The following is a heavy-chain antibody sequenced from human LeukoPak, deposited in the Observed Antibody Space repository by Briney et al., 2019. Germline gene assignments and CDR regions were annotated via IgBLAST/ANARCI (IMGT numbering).Heavy chain of an antibody. D-gene: IGHD4-11*01. CDR1: GGSISSYY. CDR2: INHSGST. J-gene: IGHJ4*02. CDR3: ARLRLQGDLKATNLFDY. V-gene: IGHV4-34*01. Sequence: SETLSLTCTVSGGSISSYYWSWIRRPPGKGLEWIGEINHSGSTNYNPSLKSRVTISVDTSKNQFSLKLSSVTAADTAVYYCARLRLQGDLKATNLFDYWGQGTLVTVSS.